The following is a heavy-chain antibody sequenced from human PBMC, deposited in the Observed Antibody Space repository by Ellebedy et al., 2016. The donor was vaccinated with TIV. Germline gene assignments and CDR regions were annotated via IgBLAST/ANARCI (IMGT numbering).Heavy chain of an antibody. V-gene: IGHV1-69*13. J-gene: IGHJ4*02. CDR3: AIFMVRGVKFDY. CDR1: GGTFSSYA. CDR2: IIPIFGTA. Sequence: AASVKVSCKASGGTFSSYAISWARQAPGQGLEWMGGIIPIFGTANYAQKFQGRVTITADESTSTAYMELSSLRSEDTAVYYCAIFMVRGVKFDYWGQGTLVTVSS. D-gene: IGHD3-10*01.